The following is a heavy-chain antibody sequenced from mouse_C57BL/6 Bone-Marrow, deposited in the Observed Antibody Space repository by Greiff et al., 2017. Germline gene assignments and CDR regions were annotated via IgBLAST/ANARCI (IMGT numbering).Heavy chain of an antibody. D-gene: IGHD2-1*01. J-gene: IGHJ4*01. CDR1: GYTFTSYW. CDR3: AREGANYGKPHYAMDY. CDR2: IDPSDSYT. V-gene: IGHV1-59*01. Sequence: QVQLQQPGAELVRPGTSVKLSCKASGYTFTSYWMHWVKQRPGQGLAWIGVIDPSDSYTNYNQKFKGKATLTVDTSSSTAYMQLSSLTSEDSAVYYCAREGANYGKPHYAMDYWGQGTSVTVSS.